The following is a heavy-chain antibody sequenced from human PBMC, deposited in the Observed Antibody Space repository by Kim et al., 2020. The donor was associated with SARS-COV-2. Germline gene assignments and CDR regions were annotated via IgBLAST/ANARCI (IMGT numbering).Heavy chain of an antibody. V-gene: IGHV4-59*13. J-gene: IGHJ4*02. Sequence: SETLSLTCTVSGGSISSYYWSWIRQPPGKGLEWIGYIYYSGSTNYNPSLKSRVTISVDTSKNQFSLKLSSVTAADTAVYYCARGPWSSGWYRWGQGTLVTVSS. CDR2: IYYSGST. CDR1: GGSISSYY. CDR3: ARGPWSSGWYR. D-gene: IGHD6-19*01.